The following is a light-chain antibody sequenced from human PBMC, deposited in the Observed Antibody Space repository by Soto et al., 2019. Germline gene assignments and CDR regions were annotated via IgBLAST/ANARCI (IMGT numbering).Light chain of an antibody. CDR1: SGDIGSYNR. Sequence: QSALTQPASVSGSPGQSITISRTGTSGDIGSYNRVSWYQQHPGKAPKLIIYEVTDRPSGVSNRFSGSKSGNTASLTISGLQAEDEAEYYCSSYTNINTMACVFGTGTKVTVL. CDR2: EVT. V-gene: IGLV2-14*01. J-gene: IGLJ1*01. CDR3: SSYTNINTMACV.